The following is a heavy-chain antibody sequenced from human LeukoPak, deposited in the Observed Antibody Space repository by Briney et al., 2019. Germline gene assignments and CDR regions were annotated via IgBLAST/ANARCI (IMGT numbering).Heavy chain of an antibody. Sequence: SETLSLTCGVYGGSLSGYYWSWIRQPPEKGLDWIGEINHSGSTNYNPSLKSRVTISADTSKNQFSLKLSSVTAADTAVYYCARGPVWRRLLISVSRRGGYFDYWGQGILVTVSS. J-gene: IGHJ4*02. D-gene: IGHD6-25*01. CDR3: ARGPVWRRLLISVSRRGGYFDY. CDR2: INHSGST. V-gene: IGHV4-34*01. CDR1: GGSLSGYY.